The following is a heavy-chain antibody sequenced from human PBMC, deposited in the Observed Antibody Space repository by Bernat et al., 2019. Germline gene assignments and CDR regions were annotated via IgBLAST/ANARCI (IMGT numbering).Heavy chain of an antibody. CDR2: ISSSGSTI. J-gene: IGHJ6*03. Sequence: EVQLVESGGGLVQPGGSLRLSCAASGFTFSSYEMNWVRQAPGKGLEWVSYISSSGSTIYYADSVKGRFTISRDNAKNSLYLQMNSLRAEDTAVYYCARVHRGHDYYYMDVWGKGTTVTVSS. CDR3: ARVHRGHDYYYMDV. CDR1: GFTFSSYE. D-gene: IGHD3-10*01. V-gene: IGHV3-48*03.